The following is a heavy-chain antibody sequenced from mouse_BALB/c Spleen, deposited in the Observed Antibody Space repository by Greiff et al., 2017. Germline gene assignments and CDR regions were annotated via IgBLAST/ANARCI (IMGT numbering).Heavy chain of an antibody. CDR3: ARHPGSWYFDV. V-gene: IGHV1-82*01. Sequence: QVQLQQSGPELVKPGASVKISCKASGYAFSSSWMNWVKQRPGQGLEWIGRIYPGDGDTNYNGKFKGKATLTADKSSSTAYMQLSSLTSVDSAVYFCARHPGSWYFDVWGAGTTVTVSS. CDR1: GYAFSSSW. J-gene: IGHJ1*01. CDR2: IYPGDGDT.